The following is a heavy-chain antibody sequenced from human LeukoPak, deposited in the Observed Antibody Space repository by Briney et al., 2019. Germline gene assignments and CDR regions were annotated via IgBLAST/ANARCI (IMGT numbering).Heavy chain of an antibody. V-gene: IGHV3-33*05. J-gene: IGHJ2*01. CDR1: GYTFTSYG. D-gene: IGHD2-15*01. CDR3: ARGYCSGGSCYWYFDL. CDR2: MSYGGQNE. Sequence: SCKASGYTFTSYGIAWVRQAPGKGPEWVAVMSYGGQNERYADSVKGRFTVSRDNPKNTVYLEMNSLRAEDTAVYYCARGYCSGGSCYWYFDLWGRGTLVTVSS.